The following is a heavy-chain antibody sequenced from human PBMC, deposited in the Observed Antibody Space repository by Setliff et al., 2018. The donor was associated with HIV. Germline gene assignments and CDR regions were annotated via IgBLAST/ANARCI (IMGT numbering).Heavy chain of an antibody. CDR1: GGSISSSNW. CDR3: ARAPRPLWGLDY. V-gene: IGHV4-4*02. Sequence: PSETLSLTCAVSGGSISSSNWWSWVRQPPGKGLEWIGEIYHSGSANYNPSLKSRVIISIDKSKNKFSLKVSSVTAADTAVYYCARAPRPLWGLDYWGQGTLVTVSS. J-gene: IGHJ4*02. CDR2: IYHSGSA. D-gene: IGHD3-16*01.